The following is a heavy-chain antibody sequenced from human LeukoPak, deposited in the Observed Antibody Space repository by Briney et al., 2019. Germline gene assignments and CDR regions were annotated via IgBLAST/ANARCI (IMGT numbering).Heavy chain of an antibody. J-gene: IGHJ4*02. CDR3: VRGFWADY. CDR2: TKRDGSEE. V-gene: IGHV3-7*04. Sequence: PGGSLRLSCSASGFTFSTFSMSWVRQASGKGLEWVAKTKRDGSEEYYMDSVKGRFTISRDNAKNSLYLQMNSLRGEDAAVYYCVRGFWADYWGQGTRVTVSS. CDR1: GFTFSTFS. D-gene: IGHD2/OR15-2a*01.